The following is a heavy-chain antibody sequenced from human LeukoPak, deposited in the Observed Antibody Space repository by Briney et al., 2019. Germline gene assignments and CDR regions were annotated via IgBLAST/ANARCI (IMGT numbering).Heavy chain of an antibody. V-gene: IGHV3-23*01. J-gene: IGHJ6*03. Sequence: GGSLRLSCAASGFTFSSYGMSWVRQAPGKGLEWVSAISGSGGSTYYADSVKGRFTISRDNSKNTLYLQMNSLRAEDTAVYYCARDRYYYYYIDVWGKGTTVTVSS. CDR1: GFTFSSYG. CDR2: ISGSGGST. CDR3: ARDRYYYYYIDV.